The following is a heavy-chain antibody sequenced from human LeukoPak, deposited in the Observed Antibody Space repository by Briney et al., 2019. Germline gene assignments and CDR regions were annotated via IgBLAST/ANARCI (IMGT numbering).Heavy chain of an antibody. Sequence: VASVKVSCKASGYTFTGYYMHWVRQAPGQGLEWMGWINPNSGGTNYAQKFQGRVTMTRDTSTSTVYMELSSLRSEDTAVYYCARSVGGPQNYYYYMDVWGKGTTVTVSS. CDR2: INPNSGGT. J-gene: IGHJ6*03. CDR1: GYTFTGYY. D-gene: IGHD3-10*01. CDR3: ARSVGGPQNYYYYMDV. V-gene: IGHV1-2*02.